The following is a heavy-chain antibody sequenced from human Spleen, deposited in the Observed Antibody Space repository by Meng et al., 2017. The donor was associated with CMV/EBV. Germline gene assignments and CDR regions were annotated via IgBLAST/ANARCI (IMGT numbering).Heavy chain of an antibody. D-gene: IGHD6-6*01. CDR1: GFTFSDYY. Sequence: GGSLRLSCAASGFTFSDYYMAWVRQAPGKGLEWISYISSTNTMSYADSVKGRFTVSRDNARNSLFLQMNSLRPEDTAVYYCARDRYSSSYGLDVWGQGTTVTVSS. CDR2: ISSTNTM. CDR3: ARDRYSSSYGLDV. V-gene: IGHV3-69-1*01. J-gene: IGHJ6*02.